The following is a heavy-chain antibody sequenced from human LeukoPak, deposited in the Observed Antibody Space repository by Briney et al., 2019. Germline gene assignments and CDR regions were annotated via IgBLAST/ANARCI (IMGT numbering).Heavy chain of an antibody. CDR1: GYSFTSYW. CDR2: IYPGDSDT. CDR3: ARLPAARPYYYYGMDV. D-gene: IGHD2-2*01. V-gene: IGHV5-51*01. Sequence: GESLQISCQGSGYSFTSYWIGWVRQMPGKGLEWMGIIYPGDSDTRYSPSFQGQVTISADKSISTAYLQWSSLKASDTAMYYCARLPAARPYYYYGMDVWGKGTTVTVSS. J-gene: IGHJ6*04.